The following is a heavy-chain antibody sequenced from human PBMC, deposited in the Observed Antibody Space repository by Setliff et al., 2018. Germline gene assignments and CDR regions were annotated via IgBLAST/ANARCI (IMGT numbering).Heavy chain of an antibody. CDR2: IFYSGST. J-gene: IGHJ4*02. CDR3: TVYNTGSSKDHY. Sequence: SETLSLTCTVSGGSIGSHSWGWIRQPPGKGLEWIGNIFYSGSTKYNPSLKSRVTMSIDTSKNQFSLKVKYVTAADTALYYCTVYNTGSSKDHYWGQGTPVTVSS. D-gene: IGHD2-8*02. V-gene: IGHV4-59*11. CDR1: GGSIGSHS.